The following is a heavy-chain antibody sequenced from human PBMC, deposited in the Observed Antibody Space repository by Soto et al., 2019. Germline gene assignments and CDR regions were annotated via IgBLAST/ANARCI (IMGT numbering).Heavy chain of an antibody. CDR2: IYYSGST. Sequence: SETLSLTCTVSGGSVRSDYYYWSWIRQPPGKGLEWIGCIYYSGSTNYNPSLKSRVTISLDTSKNQFSLTLSAVTAADTAVYYCARESYDSSGYYSRWFDPWGQGTLVTVSS. J-gene: IGHJ5*02. CDR1: GGSVRSDYYY. D-gene: IGHD3-22*01. CDR3: ARESYDSSGYYSRWFDP. V-gene: IGHV4-61*01.